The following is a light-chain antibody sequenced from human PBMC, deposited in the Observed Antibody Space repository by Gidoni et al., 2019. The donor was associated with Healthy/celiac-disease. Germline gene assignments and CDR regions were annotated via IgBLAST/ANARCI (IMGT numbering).Light chain of an antibody. V-gene: IGKV3-11*01. CDR3: QQRSNWPIYT. CDR2: DAS. CDR1: RSVSSY. J-gene: IGKJ2*01. Sequence: EIVLTQSPATLSLSPVERATLSCRASRSVSSYLAWYQQKPGQAPRLLIYDASTSATGIPARFSGSGSGTDFTLTISSLEPEDFAVYYCQQRSNWPIYTFGQGTKLEIK.